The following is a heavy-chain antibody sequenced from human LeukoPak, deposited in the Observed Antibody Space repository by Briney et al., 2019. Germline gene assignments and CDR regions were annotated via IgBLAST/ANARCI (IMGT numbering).Heavy chain of an antibody. Sequence: GGALRLSCAASGFTVSSNYMSWVRQTPGKGLEWVSIIYSGGRTYYADSVKGRFTISRDNSKNTLYLQMNSLRAEDTAVYYCAREEMATIRAYGMDVWGQGTTVTVSS. CDR1: GFTVSSNY. J-gene: IGHJ6*02. CDR2: IYSGGRT. CDR3: AREEMATIRAYGMDV. D-gene: IGHD5-24*01. V-gene: IGHV3-66*01.